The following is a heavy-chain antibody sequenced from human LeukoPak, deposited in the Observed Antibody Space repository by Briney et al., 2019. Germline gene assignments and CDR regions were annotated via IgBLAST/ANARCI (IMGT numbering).Heavy chain of an antibody. CDR1: GFTFSSYA. J-gene: IGHJ4*02. D-gene: IGHD3-3*01. V-gene: IGHV3-30*01. Sequence: GGSLRLSCAASGFTFSSYAMHWVRQAPGKGLEWVAVISYDGSNKYYADSVKGRFTISRDNSKNTLYLQMNSLRAEDTAVYYCARDAEIFDFWSGYSLDYWGQGTLVTVSS. CDR3: ARDAEIFDFWSGYSLDY. CDR2: ISYDGSNK.